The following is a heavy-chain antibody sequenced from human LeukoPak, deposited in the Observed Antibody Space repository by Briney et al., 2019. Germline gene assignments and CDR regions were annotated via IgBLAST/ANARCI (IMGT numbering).Heavy chain of an antibody. CDR2: IYPGDSHT. D-gene: IGHD5-18*01. V-gene: IGHV5-51*01. CDR3: ARHGDKYTYGLGPDY. J-gene: IGHJ4*02. Sequence: GESLKISCKGSGYSFTSYWIGWVRQMPGKGLEWMGIIYPGDSHTKYSPSFQGQVTISADKSISTAYLQWNSLKASDTAIYYCARHGDKYTYGLGPDYWGPGALVTVSS. CDR1: GYSFTSYW.